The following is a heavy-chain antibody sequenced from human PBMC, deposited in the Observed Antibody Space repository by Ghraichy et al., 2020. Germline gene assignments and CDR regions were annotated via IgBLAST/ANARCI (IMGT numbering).Heavy chain of an antibody. CDR3: ARAGYCSSTSCHYYYYGMDV. D-gene: IGHD2-2*01. CDR1: GFTFSSYS. Sequence: GGSLRLSCAASGFTFSSYSINWVRQAPGKGLEWVSYISSSSSTIYYADSVKGRFTISRDNAKNSLYLQMNSLRDEDTAVYYCARAGYCSSTSCHYYYYGMDVWGQGTTVTVSS. CDR2: ISSSSSTI. J-gene: IGHJ6*02. V-gene: IGHV3-48*02.